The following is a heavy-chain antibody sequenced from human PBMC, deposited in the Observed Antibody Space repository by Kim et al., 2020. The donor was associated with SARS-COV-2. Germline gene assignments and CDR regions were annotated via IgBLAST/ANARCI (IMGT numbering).Heavy chain of an antibody. CDR3: AIHTRH. Sequence: LSLTCAASGFTFSSYGMHWVRQAPGKGLEWVAVISYDGSNKYYADSVKGRFTISRDNSKNTLYLQMNSLRAEDTAVYYCAIHTRHWGQGTLVTVSS. V-gene: IGHV3-30*03. CDR2: ISYDGSNK. J-gene: IGHJ4*02. CDR1: GFTFSSYG.